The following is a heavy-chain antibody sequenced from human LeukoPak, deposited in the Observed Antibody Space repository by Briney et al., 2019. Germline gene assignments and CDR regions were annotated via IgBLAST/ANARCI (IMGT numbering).Heavy chain of an antibody. CDR1: GGSISSTSYF. Sequence: SETLSLTCTVSGGSISSTSYFWGWIRQPPGKGLEWIGRIYYSGSTYYNPSLESRVTISVDTSKNQFSLKLSSVTAADTAVYYCARLTNFGAQSGAFDIWSQGTMVTVSS. CDR3: ARLTNFGAQSGAFDI. CDR2: IYYSGST. V-gene: IGHV4-39*01. D-gene: IGHD3-3*01. J-gene: IGHJ3*02.